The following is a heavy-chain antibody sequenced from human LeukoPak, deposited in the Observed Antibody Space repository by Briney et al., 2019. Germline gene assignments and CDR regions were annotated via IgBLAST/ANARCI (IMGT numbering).Heavy chain of an antibody. CDR1: GFTVSNSY. Sequence: QPGGSLRLSCVASGFTVSNSYMGWVRQAPGKGLEWVSVIYSDGGTFYSDSVKGRFTISRDYSKSTLYLQMNSLRADDTAVYYCARDSNGPAFWGQGTLVTVSS. D-gene: IGHD6-19*01. CDR3: ARDSNGPAF. J-gene: IGHJ4*02. CDR2: IYSDGGT. V-gene: IGHV3-53*01.